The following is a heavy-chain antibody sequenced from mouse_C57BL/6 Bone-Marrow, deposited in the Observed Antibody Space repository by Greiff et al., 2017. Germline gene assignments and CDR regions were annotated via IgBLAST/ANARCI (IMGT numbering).Heavy chain of an antibody. D-gene: IGHD2-4*01. CDR2: INYDGSST. Sequence: DVKLVESEGGLVQPGSSMKLSCTASGFTFSDYYMAWVRQVPEKGLEWVANINYDGSSTYYLDSLKSRFIISRDNAKNILYLQMSSLKSEDTATYYCARGDYDADYYAMDYWGQGTSVTVSS. J-gene: IGHJ4*01. V-gene: IGHV5-16*01. CDR1: GFTFSDYY. CDR3: ARGDYDADYYAMDY.